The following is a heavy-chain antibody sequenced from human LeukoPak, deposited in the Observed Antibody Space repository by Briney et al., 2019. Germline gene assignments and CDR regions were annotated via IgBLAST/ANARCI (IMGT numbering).Heavy chain of an antibody. V-gene: IGHV4-39*07. CDR2: IYYSGKT. CDR3: ARKRPYGDYAVGEVDY. Sequence: SETLSLTCTVSGGSIISSSYYWGWIRQPPGKGLEWIGSIYYSGKTDYNPSLKSRVTISVETSKNQFSLKLSSVTAADTAVYYCARKRPYGDYAVGEVDYWGQGTLVTVSS. D-gene: IGHD4-17*01. CDR1: GGSIISSSYY. J-gene: IGHJ4*02.